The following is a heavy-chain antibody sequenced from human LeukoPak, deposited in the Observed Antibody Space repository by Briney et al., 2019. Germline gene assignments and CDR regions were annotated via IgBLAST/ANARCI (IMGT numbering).Heavy chain of an antibody. CDR3: ARGRYYDILTGHAANWFDP. CDR1: GGSFSGYY. Sequence: PSETLSLTCAVYGGSFSGYYWSWIRQPPGKGLEWIGEINHSGSTNYNPSLKSRVTISVDTSKNQFSLKLSSVTAADTAVYYCARGRYYDILTGHAANWFDPWGQGTLVTVSS. CDR2: INHSGST. V-gene: IGHV4-34*01. D-gene: IGHD3-9*01. J-gene: IGHJ5*02.